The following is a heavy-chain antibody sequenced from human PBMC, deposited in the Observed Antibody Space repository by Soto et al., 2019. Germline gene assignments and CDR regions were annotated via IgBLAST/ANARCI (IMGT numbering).Heavy chain of an antibody. Sequence: GGSLRLSCASSGFTVSSNYMSWVRQAPGKGLEWVSVIYSGGSTYYADSVKGRFTISRDNSKNTLYLQMNSLRAEDTAVYYCAREISGIAAAHVPAFDLWGQGTMVTVSS. CDR3: AREISGIAAAHVPAFDL. D-gene: IGHD6-13*01. V-gene: IGHV3-53*01. J-gene: IGHJ3*01. CDR2: IYSGGST. CDR1: GFTVSSNY.